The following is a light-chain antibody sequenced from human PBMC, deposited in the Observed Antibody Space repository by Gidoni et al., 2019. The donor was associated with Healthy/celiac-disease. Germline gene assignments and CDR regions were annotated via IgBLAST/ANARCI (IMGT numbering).Light chain of an antibody. CDR3: QQYGSSWWT. J-gene: IGKJ1*01. CDR1: QSVSSSY. Sequence: EIVLTQSPGTLSLSPGERATLSCRASQSVSSSYLAWYQHKPGQAPRLLIYGASSRATGIPDRFSGSGSGTDFTLTISRLEPEDFAVYYCQQYGSSWWTFXQXTKVXIK. CDR2: GAS. V-gene: IGKV3-20*01.